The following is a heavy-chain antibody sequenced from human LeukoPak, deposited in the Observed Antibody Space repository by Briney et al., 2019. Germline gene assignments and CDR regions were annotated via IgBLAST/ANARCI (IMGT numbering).Heavy chain of an antibody. J-gene: IGHJ5*02. Sequence: SSETLSLTCTVSGGSISSGSYYCSWIRQPAGKGLEWIGRIYTSGSTNYNPSLKSRVTISVDTSKNQFSLKLSSVTAADTAVYYCARGRIAARPGWFDPWGQGTLVTVSS. CDR2: IYTSGST. CDR3: ARGRIAARPGWFDP. CDR1: GGSISSGSYY. D-gene: IGHD6-6*01. V-gene: IGHV4-61*02.